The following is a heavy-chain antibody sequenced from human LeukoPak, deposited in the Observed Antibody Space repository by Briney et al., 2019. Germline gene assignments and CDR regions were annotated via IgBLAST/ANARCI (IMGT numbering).Heavy chain of an antibody. D-gene: IGHD6-19*01. J-gene: IGHJ4*02. Sequence: PSETLSLTCTVSGGSISSYYWSWIRQPPGKGLEWIGYIYYSGSTNYNPSLKSRVTISVDTSKNQFSLKLSSVTAADTAVYYCARLSSEVAGLWYFDYWGQGTLVTVSS. CDR1: GGSISSYY. V-gene: IGHV4-59*01. CDR2: IYYSGST. CDR3: ARLSSEVAGLWYFDY.